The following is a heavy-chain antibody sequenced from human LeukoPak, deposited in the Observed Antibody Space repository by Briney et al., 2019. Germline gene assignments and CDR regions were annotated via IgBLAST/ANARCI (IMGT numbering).Heavy chain of an antibody. CDR1: GYTFTSNY. CDR3: WLGTTVSTDIDY. J-gene: IGHJ4*02. V-gene: IGHV1-46*01. D-gene: IGHD4-17*01. Sequence: ASVKVSCKAFGYTFTSNYMHWVRQAPGQGPEWMGVISPSGGSTTYAQKFQGRVTLTRDMSTSTDYLELSSLRSEDTAVYYCWLGTTVSTDIDYWGQGTLVTVSS. CDR2: ISPSGGST.